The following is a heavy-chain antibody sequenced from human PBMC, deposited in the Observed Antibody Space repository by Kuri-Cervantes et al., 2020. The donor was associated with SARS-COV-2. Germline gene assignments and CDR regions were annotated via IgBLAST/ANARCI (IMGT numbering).Heavy chain of an antibody. V-gene: IGHV3-11*01. CDR2: IGPSGTTK. D-gene: IGHD7-27*01. CDR1: GFIFSDYY. Sequence: GESLKISCTASGFIFSDYYMTWIRQAPGKGQEWVSNIGPSGTTKYYADSVKGRFTISRDNSKESLYLQMNRLRTEDTALYYCAKEWPTGDGLGLDSWGQGTLVTVSS. J-gene: IGHJ4*02. CDR3: AKEWPTGDGLGLDS.